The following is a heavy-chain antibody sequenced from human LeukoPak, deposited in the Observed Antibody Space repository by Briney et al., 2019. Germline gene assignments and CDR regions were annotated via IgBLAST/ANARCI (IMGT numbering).Heavy chain of an antibody. V-gene: IGHV3-7*01. CDR1: GFNFGSHW. J-gene: IGHJ4*02. CDR3: VRDGDFDF. Sequence: GGSLRLSCAASGFNFGSHWMSWVRQAPGRGLEWVADIRSDGREKCYLDSVRGRFTISRDNARNSVYLQMNNLRVEDTAMYYCVRDGDFDFWGQGIQVTVSS. D-gene: IGHD3-16*01. CDR2: IRSDGREK.